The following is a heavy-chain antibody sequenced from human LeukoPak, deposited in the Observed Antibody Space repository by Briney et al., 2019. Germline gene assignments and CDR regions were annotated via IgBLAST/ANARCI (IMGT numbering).Heavy chain of an antibody. Sequence: ASVKVSCKASGYTFTGYYMHWVRQAPGQGLEWMGWINPNSGGTNYAQKFQGRVTMTGDTSISTAYMELSRLRSDDTAVYYCARDYYDSSTLRDNWFDPWGQGTLVTVSS. D-gene: IGHD3-22*01. V-gene: IGHV1-2*02. J-gene: IGHJ5*02. CDR2: INPNSGGT. CDR1: GYTFTGYY. CDR3: ARDYYDSSTLRDNWFDP.